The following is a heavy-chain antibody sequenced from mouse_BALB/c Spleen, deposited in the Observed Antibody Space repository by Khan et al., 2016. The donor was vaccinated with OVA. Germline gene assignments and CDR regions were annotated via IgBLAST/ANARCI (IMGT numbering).Heavy chain of an antibody. D-gene: IGHD1-1*01. Sequence: QMQLEESGPGLVAPSQSLSITCTVSGFSLTDYNVNWVRQPPGKGLEWLGMIWGDGSTDYNSALKSRLSLSKDNSKSQVFLKMNSLQTDDTARYYCARDRSYIYRGFAYWGQGTLVTVSA. CDR1: GFSLTDYN. CDR3: ARDRSYIYRGFAY. J-gene: IGHJ3*01. CDR2: IWGDGST. V-gene: IGHV2-6-7*01.